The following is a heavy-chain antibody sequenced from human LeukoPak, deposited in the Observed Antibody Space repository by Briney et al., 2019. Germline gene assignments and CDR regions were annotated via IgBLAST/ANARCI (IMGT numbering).Heavy chain of an antibody. CDR2: INPKSGGT. V-gene: IGHV1-2*02. CDR1: GYTFTGYY. J-gene: IGHJ4*02. Sequence: ASVKVSCKASGYTFTGYYMHWVRQAPGQGLEWMGWINPKSGGTDYAQNFQGRVTMTRDTSISTAYMELSRLRSDDTAVYYCARGNPVDSWGQGILVTVSS. CDR3: ARGNPVDS.